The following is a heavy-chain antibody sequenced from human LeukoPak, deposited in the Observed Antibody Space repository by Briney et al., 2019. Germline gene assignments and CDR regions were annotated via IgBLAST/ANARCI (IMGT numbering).Heavy chain of an antibody. Sequence: ASVKVSCKTSGDTFTDYYMHWVRQAPGQGLEWMGWINPKSGGTNYVQNFQGRVTMTRDTSISIAYMELSSPRSDVTAVYYCARDFLGYCTTTNCYDVVFDHWGQGTLVTVSS. V-gene: IGHV1-2*02. CDR3: ARDFLGYCTTTNCYDVVFDH. J-gene: IGHJ4*02. CDR2: INPKSGGT. CDR1: GDTFTDYY. D-gene: IGHD2-2*01.